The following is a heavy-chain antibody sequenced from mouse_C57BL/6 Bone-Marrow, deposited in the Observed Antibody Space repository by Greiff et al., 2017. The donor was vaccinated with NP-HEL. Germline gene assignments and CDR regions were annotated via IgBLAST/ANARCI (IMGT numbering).Heavy chain of an antibody. D-gene: IGHD1-1*01. CDR2: FYPGSGSI. J-gene: IGHJ1*03. V-gene: IGHV1-62-2*01. CDR1: GYTFTEYT. CDR3: ARHESLVYYGSSYRYFDV. Sequence: QVQLKESGAELVKPGASVKLSCKASGYTFTEYTIHWVKQRSGQGLEWIGWFYPGSGSIKYNEKFKDKATLTADKSSSTVYMELSRLTSEDSAVYFCARHESLVYYGSSYRYFDVWGTGTTVTVSS.